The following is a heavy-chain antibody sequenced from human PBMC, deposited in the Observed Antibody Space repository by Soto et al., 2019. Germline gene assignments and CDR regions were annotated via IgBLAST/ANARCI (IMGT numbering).Heavy chain of an antibody. CDR1: GLTFSSNA. CDR2: ISGSGGST. D-gene: IGHD3-22*01. J-gene: IGHJ3*02. CDR3: AKVHPVLITDKNAFDI. V-gene: IGHV3-23*01. Sequence: GGSLRLSCTASGLTFSSNAMRWVRQAPGKGREWVSAISGSGGSTYYADSVQGRFTISRDNSKTTLYLQMNSLRAEDTSVYYCAKVHPVLITDKNAFDIWGQGTMVTVSS.